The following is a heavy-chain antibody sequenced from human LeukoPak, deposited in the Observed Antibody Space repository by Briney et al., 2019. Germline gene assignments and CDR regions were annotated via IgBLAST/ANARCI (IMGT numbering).Heavy chain of an antibody. J-gene: IGHJ4*02. D-gene: IGHD3-22*01. CDR1: GFTFSSYG. CDR3: AKDPFPYDSSGYYFDY. Sequence: GRSLRLSCAASGFTFSSYGMHWVRQAPGKGLEWVAVISYDGSNKYYADSAKGRFTISRDNSKNTLYLQMNSLRAEDTAVYYCAKDPFPYDSSGYYFDYWGQGTLVTVSS. V-gene: IGHV3-30*18. CDR2: ISYDGSNK.